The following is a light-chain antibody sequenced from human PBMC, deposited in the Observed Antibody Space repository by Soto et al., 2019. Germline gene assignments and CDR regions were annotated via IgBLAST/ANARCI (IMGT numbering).Light chain of an antibody. CDR2: DVS. V-gene: IGKV1-13*02. J-gene: IGKJ5*01. Sequence: AIQVTQSPSSLSASVGDRVTITCGASQDIRGALAWYQQKPGKAPKLLIYDVSTVQSGVPSRFSGRGSGTEFTLTITSLQPEDFATYYCQQFNIYPITFGQGTRLDI. CDR3: QQFNIYPIT. CDR1: QDIRGA.